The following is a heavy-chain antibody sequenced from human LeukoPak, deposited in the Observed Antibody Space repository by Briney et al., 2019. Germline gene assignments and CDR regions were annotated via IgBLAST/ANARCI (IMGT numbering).Heavy chain of an antibody. CDR1: GFTFSRYS. CDR2: ISSSRGTI. J-gene: IGHJ6*02. D-gene: IGHD3-10*01. Sequence: GGSLRLSCAASGFTFSRYSMNWVRQAPGKGLEWISYISSSRGTIYYADSVKGRFTISRDNAKNSLYLQMNSLRAEDTAVYYCARDTSRGVPYYYYGMDVWGQGTTVTVSS. V-gene: IGHV3-48*04. CDR3: ARDTSRGVPYYYYGMDV.